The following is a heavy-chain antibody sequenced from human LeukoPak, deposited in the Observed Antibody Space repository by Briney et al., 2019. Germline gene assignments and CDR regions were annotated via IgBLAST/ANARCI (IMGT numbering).Heavy chain of an antibody. V-gene: IGHV1-18*01. J-gene: IGHJ4*02. CDR2: ISAYNGNT. D-gene: IGHD6-13*01. CDR3: ARGLPGYSSSWPYFDY. CDR1: GYTFTSYG. Sequence: ASVKVSCKASGYTFTSYGISWVRQAPGQGLEWMGWISAYNGNTNYAQKLQGRVTMTTDTSTSTAYMELRSLRSDDTAVYYCARGLPGYSSSWPYFDYWGQGTLVTVSS.